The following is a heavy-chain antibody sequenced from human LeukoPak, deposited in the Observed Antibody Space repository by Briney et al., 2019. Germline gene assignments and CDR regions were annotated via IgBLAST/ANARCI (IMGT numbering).Heavy chain of an antibody. CDR1: GYTFTSYG. J-gene: IGHJ4*02. D-gene: IGHD6-13*01. Sequence: GASVTVSCKASGYTFTSYGISWVRQAPGQGLEWMGWISAYNGNTNYAQKLQGRVTMTTDTSTSTAYMELRSLRSDDTAVYYCARDPSSREGYSSSWYDYWGQGTLVTVPS. V-gene: IGHV1-18*01. CDR3: ARDPSSREGYSSSWYDY. CDR2: ISAYNGNT.